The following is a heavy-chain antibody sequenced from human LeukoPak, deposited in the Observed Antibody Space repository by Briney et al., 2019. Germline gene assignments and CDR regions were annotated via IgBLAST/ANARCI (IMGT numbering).Heavy chain of an antibody. V-gene: IGHV4-30-2*01. J-gene: IGHJ6*02. CDR1: GGSISSGGYS. CDR2: IYHSGST. CDR3: ARFGSGSPRDYYYYGMDV. D-gene: IGHD1-26*01. Sequence: SETLSLTCAVSGGSISSGGYSRSWIRQPPGKGLEWIGYIYHSGSTYYNPSLKSRVTISVDRSKNQFSLKLSSVTAADTAVYYCARFGSGSPRDYYYYGMDVWGQGTTATVSS.